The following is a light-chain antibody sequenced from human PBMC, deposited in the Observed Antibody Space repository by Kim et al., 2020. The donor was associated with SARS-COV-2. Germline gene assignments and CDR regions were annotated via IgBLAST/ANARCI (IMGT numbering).Light chain of an antibody. V-gene: IGKV3-11*01. CDR3: QRSSWPIT. CDR1: QSVNNY. Sequence: SLSPKETATLSCRASQSVNNYLAWYQQKPGQAPRLLIYDVSNRATGIPARFSGSGSGTDFTLTISGLEPEDFALYYCQRSSWPITFGQGTRLEIK. J-gene: IGKJ5*01. CDR2: DVS.